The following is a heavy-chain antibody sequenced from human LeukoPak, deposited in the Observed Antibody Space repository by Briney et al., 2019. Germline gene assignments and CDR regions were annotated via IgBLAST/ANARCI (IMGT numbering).Heavy chain of an antibody. J-gene: IGHJ4*02. CDR2: IIPILGIA. V-gene: IGHV1-69*04. CDR3: ARAGSYCGGDCYLGDY. D-gene: IGHD2-21*01. CDR1: GYTFTSYG. Sequence: SVTVSCKASGYTFTSYGISWVRQAPGQGLEWMGRIIPILGIANYAQKFQGRVTITADKSTSTAYMELSSLRSEDTAVYYCARAGSYCGGDCYLGDYWGQGTLVTVSS.